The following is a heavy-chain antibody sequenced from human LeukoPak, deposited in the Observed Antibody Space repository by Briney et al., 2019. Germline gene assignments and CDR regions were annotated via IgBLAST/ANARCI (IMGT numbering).Heavy chain of an antibody. Sequence: SETLSLTCAVYGGSFSGYYWSWIRQPPGKGLEWIGEINHSGSTNYNPSLKSRVTISVDTSKNQFSPKLSSATAADTAVYYCAGRESDGSGSRTFDYWGQGTLVTVSS. CDR2: INHSGST. CDR1: GGSFSGYY. CDR3: AGRESDGSGSRTFDY. V-gene: IGHV4-34*01. D-gene: IGHD3-10*01. J-gene: IGHJ4*02.